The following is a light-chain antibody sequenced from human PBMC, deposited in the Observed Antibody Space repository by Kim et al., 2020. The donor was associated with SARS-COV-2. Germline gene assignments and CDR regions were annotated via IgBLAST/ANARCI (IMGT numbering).Light chain of an antibody. CDR2: AAS. CDR3: QKYNTAPWT. CDR1: QDISNY. V-gene: IGKV1-27*01. Sequence: ASVGDSVTTSCRASQDISNYLAWYQQKPGQARKLLIYAASALQFGVSSRFNGSGSGTDFTLTISDLQPEDVATYYCQKYNTAPWTFGHGTKVDIK. J-gene: IGKJ1*01.